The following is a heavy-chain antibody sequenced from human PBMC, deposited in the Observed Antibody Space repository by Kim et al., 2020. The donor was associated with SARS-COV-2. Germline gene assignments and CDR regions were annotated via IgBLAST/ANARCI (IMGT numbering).Heavy chain of an antibody. J-gene: IGHJ3*02. CDR3: AREGGYCTSSACDAFDI. CDR2: LSSNRCYI. D-gene: IGHD2-2*01. CDR1: GFTFRRFT. V-gene: IGHV3-21*01. Sequence: GGSLRLSCAASGFTFRRFTMNWVRQAPGKGLEWVSCLSSNRCYICYADSLRGRFTISRDNARNSLYLEMNSLRAEDTAIYFCAREGGYCTSSACDAFDIWGQGTMVTVSS.